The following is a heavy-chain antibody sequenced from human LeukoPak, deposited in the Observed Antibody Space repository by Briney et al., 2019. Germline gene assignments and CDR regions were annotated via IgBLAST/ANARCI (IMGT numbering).Heavy chain of an antibody. V-gene: IGHV1-2*02. J-gene: IGHJ5*02. CDR2: INPNSGGT. CDR3: ARDGLLLRRTVTLNGFDP. Sequence: GASVKLSCKSSVYTFTSYYKHWVRHAPAQGLEWMGWINPNSGGTNYAQKFQCRVTMTRDTSMSTAYMELSRLRADDTAVYYCARDGLLLRRTVTLNGFDPWGQGALVTVSS. CDR1: VYTFTSYY. D-gene: IGHD1-7*01.